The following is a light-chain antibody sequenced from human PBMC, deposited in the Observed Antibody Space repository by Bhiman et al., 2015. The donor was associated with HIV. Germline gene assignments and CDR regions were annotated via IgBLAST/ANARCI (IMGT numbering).Light chain of an antibody. J-gene: IGLJ2*01. Sequence: QSVLTQPPSASGTPGQTVIILCSGGMSDIGGNTVNWYQQFPGMAPKLLIYRNNQRPSGVPDRFSGSKSGTSASLAISGLRSEDEADYYCAAWDDSLSGHVVFGGGTKLTVL. CDR3: AAWDDSLSGHVV. CDR2: RNN. V-gene: IGLV1-47*01. CDR1: MSDIGGNT.